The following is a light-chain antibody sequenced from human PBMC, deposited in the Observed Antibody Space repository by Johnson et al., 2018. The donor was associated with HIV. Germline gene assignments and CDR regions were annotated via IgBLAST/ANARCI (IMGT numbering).Light chain of an antibody. CDR3: GTWDSSLSAYV. CDR1: SSNIGNNY. Sequence: VLTQPPSVSAAPGQKVTISCSGSSSNIGNNYVSWYQQLPRGAPKLLIYENNKRPSGIPDRFSGSKSGTSATLDLTGLQSGDEADYYCGTWDSSLSAYVFGNGTKVTVL. CDR2: ENN. V-gene: IGLV1-51*02. J-gene: IGLJ1*01.